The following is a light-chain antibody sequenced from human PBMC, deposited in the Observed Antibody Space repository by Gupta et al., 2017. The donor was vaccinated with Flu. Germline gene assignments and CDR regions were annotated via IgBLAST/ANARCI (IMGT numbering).Light chain of an antibody. V-gene: IGLV1-40*01. CDR3: QYYASSISVAV. J-gene: IGLJ2*01. CDR2: GNS. CDR1: SSNIGAGYD. Sequence: QSVLTQPPSVSGAPGQRVTISCTGSSSNIGAGYDVHWYQQLPGTAPKLLIYGNSNRPSGVPDRFSGSKSGTSGSPALTVLQAEEEADDDCQYYASSISVAVFGGGTKLTVL.